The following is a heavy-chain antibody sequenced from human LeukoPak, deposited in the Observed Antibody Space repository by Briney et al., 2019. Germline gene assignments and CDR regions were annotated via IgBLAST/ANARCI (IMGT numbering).Heavy chain of an antibody. Sequence: PGGSLRLSCAASGFTFGTYWMSWVRQAPGKGLEWVANIKEDGSDKYYVDSVKGRFTISRDNAKNSLYLQMNSLRAEDTAVYYCARDSRSSSWYSEFDYWGQGTLVTVSS. CDR2: IKEDGSDK. CDR3: ARDSRSSSWYSEFDY. D-gene: IGHD6-13*01. J-gene: IGHJ4*02. V-gene: IGHV3-7*01. CDR1: GFTFGTYW.